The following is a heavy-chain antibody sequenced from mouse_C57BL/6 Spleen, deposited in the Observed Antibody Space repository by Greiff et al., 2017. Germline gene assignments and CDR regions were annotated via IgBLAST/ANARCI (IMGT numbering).Heavy chain of an antibody. CDR1: GYTFTSYW. Sequence: QVHVKQSGAALVKPGASVKMSCKASGYTFTSYWITWVKQRPGQGLEWLGDIYPGSGSTNYNEKFKSKATLTVDTSFSTAYMQLSRLTSEDSAVYYCARKIYYDYGDYFDYWGQGTTLTVSS. D-gene: IGHD2-4*01. V-gene: IGHV1-55*01. CDR3: ARKIYYDYGDYFDY. CDR2: IYPGSGST. J-gene: IGHJ2*01.